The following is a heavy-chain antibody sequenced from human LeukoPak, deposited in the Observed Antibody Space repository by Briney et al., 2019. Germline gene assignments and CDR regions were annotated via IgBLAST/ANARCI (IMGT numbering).Heavy chain of an antibody. Sequence: GRSLRLSCAASGFTFDDYAMHWVRQAPGKGLEWVSGLSWNSGSIGYADSVKGRVTISRDNAKNSLYLQMNSLRAEDTALYYCAKDRTYGSGSYFGYFDYWGQGTLVTVSS. CDR2: LSWNSGSI. V-gene: IGHV3-9*01. J-gene: IGHJ4*02. CDR3: AKDRTYGSGSYFGYFDY. CDR1: GFTFDDYA. D-gene: IGHD3-10*01.